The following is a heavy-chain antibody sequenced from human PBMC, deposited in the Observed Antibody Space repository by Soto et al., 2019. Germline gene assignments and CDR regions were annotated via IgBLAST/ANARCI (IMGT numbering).Heavy chain of an antibody. CDR1: GFSFINHH. D-gene: IGHD4-17*01. J-gene: IGHJ4*02. V-gene: IGHV3-64*07. Sequence: EVQLVGSGGGLVQPGGSLRLSCAGSGFSFINHHMHWVRQAPGKGLEYVSGISASGSTIYYADSVKGRFTISRDNSKNTLFLQMGDLRNEDMAVYYCARVRKTYGDYDYWGQGTLVTVSS. CDR3: ARVRKTYGDYDY. CDR2: ISASGSTI.